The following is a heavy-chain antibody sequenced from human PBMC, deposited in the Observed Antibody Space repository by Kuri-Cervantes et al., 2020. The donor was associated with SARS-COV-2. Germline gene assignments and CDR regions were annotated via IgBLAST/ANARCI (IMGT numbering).Heavy chain of an antibody. CDR1: GDSISSYY. D-gene: IGHD2-21*01. V-gene: IGHV4-59*01. CDR2: IFYSGST. Sequence: GSLRLSCTVSGDSISSYYWGWIRQPPGRGLEWIGYIFYSGSTNYNPSLKSRVTISVDTSKNQFSLRLNSATAADTAVYYCARATSYCGGDCYIFDYWGQGTLVTVSS. J-gene: IGHJ4*02. CDR3: ARATSYCGGDCYIFDY.